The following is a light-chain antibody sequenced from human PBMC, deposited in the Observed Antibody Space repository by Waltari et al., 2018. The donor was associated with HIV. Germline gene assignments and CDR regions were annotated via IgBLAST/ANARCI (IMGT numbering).Light chain of an antibody. CDR1: ALPKKY. CDR3: QSTDYDGTWV. CDR2: KAI. Sequence: SYDLTQTPSVSVSPGQTARINCSRGALPKKYSSWYRQKAGQAPMLLIFKAIERPSGIPERISGSGSGTGVTLTISDVQAEDEGDYFCQSTDYDGTWVFGGGTKLTVL. J-gene: IGLJ3*02. V-gene: IGLV3-25*03.